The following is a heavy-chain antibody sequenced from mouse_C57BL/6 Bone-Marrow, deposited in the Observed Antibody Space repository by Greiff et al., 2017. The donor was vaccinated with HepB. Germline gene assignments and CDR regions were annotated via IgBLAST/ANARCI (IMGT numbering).Heavy chain of an antibody. CDR2: IYPGSGNT. Sequence: VQLQQSGAELVRPGASVKLSCKASGYTFTDYYINWVKQRPGQGLEWIARIYPGSGNTYYNEKFKGKATLTAEKSSSTAYMQLSSLTSEDSAVYFCARWEKRSSYYYAMDYWGQGTLVTVSA. V-gene: IGHV1-76*01. J-gene: IGHJ3*01. D-gene: IGHD1-1*02. CDR3: ARWEKRSSYYYAMDY. CDR1: GYTFTDYY.